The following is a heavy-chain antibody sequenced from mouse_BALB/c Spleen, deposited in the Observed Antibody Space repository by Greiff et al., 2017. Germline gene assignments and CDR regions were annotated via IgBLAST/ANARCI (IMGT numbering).Heavy chain of an antibody. D-gene: IGHD1-1*01. CDR1: GFTFSDYY. V-gene: IGHV5-4*02. J-gene: IGHJ3*01. CDR2: ISDGGSYT. Sequence: EVKLMESGGGLVKPGGSLKLSCAASGFTFSDYYMYWVRQTPEKRLEWVATISDGGSYTYYPDSVKGRFTISRDNAKNNLYLQMSSLKSEDTAMYYCARDQRLLRSWFAYWGQGTLVTVSA. CDR3: ARDQRLLRSWFAY.